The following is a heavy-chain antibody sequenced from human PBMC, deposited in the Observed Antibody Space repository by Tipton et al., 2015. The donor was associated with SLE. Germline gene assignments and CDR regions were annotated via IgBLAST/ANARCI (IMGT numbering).Heavy chain of an antibody. J-gene: IGHJ4*02. V-gene: IGHV3-23*01. Sequence: GSLRLSCAASGFSFSSYAMSWVRQAPGKGLEWVSGISGSGGSTYYADSVKGRFTVSRDNSKKMLYLQMNSLTADDTAVYYCARDVRGGYFHEGIFDSWGQGTLVTVSS. CDR1: GFSFSSYA. CDR2: ISGSGGST. D-gene: IGHD1-1*01. CDR3: ARDVRGGYFHEGIFDS.